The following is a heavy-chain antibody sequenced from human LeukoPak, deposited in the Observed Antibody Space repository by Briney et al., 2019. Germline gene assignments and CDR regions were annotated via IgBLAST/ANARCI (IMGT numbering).Heavy chain of an antibody. CDR2: IKQDGSEK. V-gene: IGHV3-7*01. Sequence: GGSLRLSCAASGFTFSSYWMSWVRQAPGKGLEWVANIKQDGSEKYYVDSVKGRFTISRDNAKNSLYLQMNSLRAEDTAVYYCAGATGTRTRFDYWGQGTLVTVPS. CDR3: AGATGTRTRFDY. J-gene: IGHJ4*02. CDR1: GFTFSSYW. D-gene: IGHD1-7*01.